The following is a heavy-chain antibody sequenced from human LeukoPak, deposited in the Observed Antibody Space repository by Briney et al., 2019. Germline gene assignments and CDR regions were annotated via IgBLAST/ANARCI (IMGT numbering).Heavy chain of an antibody. J-gene: IGHJ4*02. CDR1: GGSISSSSYY. CDR3: ARGDTAMVKD. Sequence: SETLSLTCTVSGGSISSSSYYWGWIRQPPGKGLEWIGSIYYSGSTYYNPSLKSRVTISVDTSKNQFSLKLSSVTAADTAVYYCARGDTAMVKDWGQGTLVTVSS. CDR2: IYYSGST. D-gene: IGHD5-18*01. V-gene: IGHV4-39*07.